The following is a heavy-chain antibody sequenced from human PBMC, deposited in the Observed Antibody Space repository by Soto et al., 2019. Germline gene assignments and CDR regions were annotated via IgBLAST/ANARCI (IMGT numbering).Heavy chain of an antibody. J-gene: IGHJ5*02. CDR2: ISAYNGNT. Sequence: QVQLVQSGAEVKKPGASVKVSCKASGYTFTSYGISWVRQAPGQGLEWMGWISAYNGNTNYAQKLQGRVTMTTDTSTSTAYMELRSLRSDDTSVYYCARDRDGSVQYIRRWFDPWGQGTLVTVSS. CDR1: GYTFTSYG. V-gene: IGHV1-18*01. CDR3: ARDRDGSVQYIRRWFDP. D-gene: IGHD3-10*01.